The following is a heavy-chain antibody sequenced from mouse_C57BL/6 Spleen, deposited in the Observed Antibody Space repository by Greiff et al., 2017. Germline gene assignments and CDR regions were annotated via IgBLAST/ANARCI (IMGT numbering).Heavy chain of an antibody. V-gene: IGHV3-6*01. D-gene: IGHD2-4*01. J-gene: IGHJ2*01. CDR3: ARAYDYLYYFDY. CDR1: GYSITSGYY. Sequence: VQLQQSGPGLVKPSQSLSLTCSVTGYSITSGYYWNWIRQFPGNKLEWMGYISYDGSNNYNPSLKNRISITRDTSKNQFFLKLNSVTTEDTATYYCARAYDYLYYFDYWGQGTTLTVSS. CDR2: ISYDGSN.